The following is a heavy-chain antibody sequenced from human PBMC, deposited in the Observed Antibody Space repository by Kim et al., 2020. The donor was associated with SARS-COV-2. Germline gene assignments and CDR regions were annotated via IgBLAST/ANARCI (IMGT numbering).Heavy chain of an antibody. Sequence: SETLSLTCTVSGGSISSGGYYWSWIRQHPGKGLEWIGYIYYSGSTYYNPSLKSRVTISVDTSKNQFSLKLSSVTAADTAVYYCARGGDEYCSSTSCYWFDPWGQGTLVTVSS. CDR1: GGSISSGGYY. D-gene: IGHD2-2*01. V-gene: IGHV4-31*03. J-gene: IGHJ5*02. CDR2: IYYSGST. CDR3: ARGGDEYCSSTSCYWFDP.